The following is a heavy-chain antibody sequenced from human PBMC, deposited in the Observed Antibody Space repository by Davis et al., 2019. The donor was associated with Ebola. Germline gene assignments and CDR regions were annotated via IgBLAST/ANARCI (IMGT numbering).Heavy chain of an antibody. J-gene: IGHJ4*02. CDR3: ARDNCSGGSCHSNFDY. V-gene: IGHV1-2*04. CDR1: GYIFTGYY. D-gene: IGHD2-15*01. CDR2: INPNSGGT. Sequence: AASVKVSCKASGYIFTGYYMHWVRQAPGQGLEWMGWINPNSGGTNYAQKFQGWVTMTRDTSISTAYMELSRLRSDDTAVYYCARDNCSGGSCHSNFDYWGQGTLVTVSS.